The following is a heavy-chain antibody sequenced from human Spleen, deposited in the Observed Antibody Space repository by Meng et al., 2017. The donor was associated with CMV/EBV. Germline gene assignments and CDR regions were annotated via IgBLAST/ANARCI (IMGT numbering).Heavy chain of an antibody. CDR1: GGSISSSNL. J-gene: IGHJ4*02. V-gene: IGHV4-4*02. D-gene: IGHD3-10*01. CDR3: ARGPDLRGVFIDY. Sequence: QVQLQESGPGLVKPSGTLSLTCAVSGGSISSSNLWTWVRQVPGKGLEWIGEIYHSGSTNYNPSLKSRVTISVDKFKNQFSLKLSSVTAADTAVYYCARGPDLRGVFIDYWGQGTLVTVSS. CDR2: IYHSGST.